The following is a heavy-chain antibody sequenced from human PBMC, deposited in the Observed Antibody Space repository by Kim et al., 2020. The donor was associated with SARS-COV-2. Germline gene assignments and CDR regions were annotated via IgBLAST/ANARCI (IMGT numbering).Heavy chain of an antibody. CDR3: ARDGGGSMGGAFDI. J-gene: IGHJ3*02. D-gene: IGHD2-15*01. CDR2: ISSSSSYI. V-gene: IGHV3-21*01. CDR1: GFTFSSYS. Sequence: GGSLRLSCAASGFTFSSYSMNWVRQAPWKGLEWVSSISSSSSYIYYADSVKGRFTISRDNAKNSLYLQMNSLRAEDTAVYYCARDGGGSMGGAFDIWGQGTMVTVSS.